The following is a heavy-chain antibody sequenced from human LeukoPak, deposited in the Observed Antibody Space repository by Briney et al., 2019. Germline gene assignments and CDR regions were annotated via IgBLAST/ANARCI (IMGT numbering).Heavy chain of an antibody. CDR3: ARGRAYSSSSYYMDV. J-gene: IGHJ6*03. D-gene: IGHD6-6*01. V-gene: IGHV1-69*05. Sequence: GSSVKVSCKASGGTFSSYAISWVRQAPGQGREWMGGIIPIFGTANYAQKFQGRVTITTDESTSTAYMELSSLRSEDTAVYYCARGRAYSSSSYYMDVWGKGTTVTVSS. CDR1: GGTFSSYA. CDR2: IIPIFGTA.